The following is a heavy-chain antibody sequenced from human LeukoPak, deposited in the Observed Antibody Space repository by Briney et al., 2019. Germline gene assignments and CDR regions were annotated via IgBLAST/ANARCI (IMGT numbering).Heavy chain of an antibody. D-gene: IGHD5-24*01. Sequence: GGSLRLSCATSGFTFSVAAMTWVRQAPGKGLEWVSLIGASGESTYYADSVKGRFTISRDNSKNTLSLQMNSLRVEDTAMYFCAKDIQLSTWGLGTMVTVSS. J-gene: IGHJ3*01. CDR1: GFTFSVAA. CDR2: IGASGEST. V-gene: IGHV3-23*01. CDR3: AKDIQLST.